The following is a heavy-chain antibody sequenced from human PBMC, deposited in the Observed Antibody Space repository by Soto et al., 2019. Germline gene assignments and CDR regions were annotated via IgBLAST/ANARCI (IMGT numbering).Heavy chain of an antibody. V-gene: IGHV4-31*03. D-gene: IGHD2-8*01. J-gene: IGHJ5*02. CDR3: ARSKVNIVLSLNWFDP. CDR2: IYYSGST. CDR1: GGSISSGGYY. Sequence: QVQLQESGPGLVKPSQTLSLTCTVSGGSISSGGYYWSWIRQHPGKGLEWIGYIYYSGSTYYNPSLESRVTISVDTSKNQFSLKLSSVTAADTAVYYCARSKVNIVLSLNWFDPWGQGTLVTVSS.